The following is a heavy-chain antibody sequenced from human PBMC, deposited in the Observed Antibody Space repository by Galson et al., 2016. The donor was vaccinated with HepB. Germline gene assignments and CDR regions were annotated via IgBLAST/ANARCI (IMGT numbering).Heavy chain of an antibody. Sequence: SLRLSCAGSGLSLSPYAMSWGRQAPGKGLEWVSGISASGGSKTYADSVRGRFIISRDNSNNKLFLQRKSLTTEDTAIYFCAKDRLSGHGDYSWGIFDIWGRGTEVTVSS. D-gene: IGHD4-17*01. CDR3: AKDRLSGHGDYSWGIFDI. CDR2: ISASGGSK. CDR1: GLSLSPYA. V-gene: IGHV3-23*01. J-gene: IGHJ3*02.